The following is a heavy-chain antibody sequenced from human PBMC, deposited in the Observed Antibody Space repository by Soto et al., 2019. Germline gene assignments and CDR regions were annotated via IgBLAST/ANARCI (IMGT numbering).Heavy chain of an antibody. CDR3: ATEELCGADCYFFKH. J-gene: IGHJ4*02. V-gene: IGHV3-48*03. Sequence: HPGGSLRLSCAVSGFNLRNYEMNWVRQVPGKGLEWISKISGSNNNIYYADSVQGRFTISRDNANNVLFLQMNSLRAEDTATYHCATEELCGADCYFFKHWGQGTPVTVSS. D-gene: IGHD2-21*02. CDR2: ISGSNNNI. CDR1: GFNLRNYE.